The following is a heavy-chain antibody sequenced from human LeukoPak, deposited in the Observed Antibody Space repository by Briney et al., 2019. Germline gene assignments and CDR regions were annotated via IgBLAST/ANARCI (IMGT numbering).Heavy chain of an antibody. CDR3: ATDSGSYYRAY. CDR2: ISSSSNYI. D-gene: IGHD1-26*01. V-gene: IGHV3-21*01. J-gene: IGHJ4*02. CDR1: GFTFSSYS. Sequence: GGSLRLSCAASGFTFSSYSMNWVRQAPGKGLEWVSSISSSSNYIYYAGSVKGRFTISRDNAKNSLYLQMNSLRAEDTAVYYCATDSGSYYRAYWGQGTLVTVSS.